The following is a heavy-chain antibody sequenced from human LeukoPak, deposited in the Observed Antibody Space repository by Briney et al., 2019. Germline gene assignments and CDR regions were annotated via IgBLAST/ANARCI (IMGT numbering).Heavy chain of an antibody. CDR1: GGSISSHY. J-gene: IGHJ3*02. Sequence: PSETLSLTCTVSGGSISSHYWSWIRQPPGKGLEWIGYIYYSGSTNYNPSLKSRVTISVDTSKNQFSLKLSSVTAADTAVYYCAREVAGSIVATFDAFDIWGQGTMVTVSS. CDR3: AREVAGSIVATFDAFDI. V-gene: IGHV4-59*11. CDR2: IYYSGST. D-gene: IGHD5-12*01.